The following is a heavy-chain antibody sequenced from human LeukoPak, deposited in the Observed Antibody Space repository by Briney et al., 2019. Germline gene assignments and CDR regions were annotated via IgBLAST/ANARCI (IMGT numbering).Heavy chain of an antibody. CDR1: GGSISSGDYY. CDR3: ARYCRDGGCYDY. Sequence: SQTLSLTCTVSGGSISSGDYYWSWMRQPPGKGLEWIGYIYYTGITKYNPSLKSRVTISVDTSKNQFSLKLSSVTAADTAVYYCARYCRDGGCYDYWGQGILVTVSS. J-gene: IGHJ4*02. V-gene: IGHV4-61*08. D-gene: IGHD2-15*01. CDR2: IYYTGIT.